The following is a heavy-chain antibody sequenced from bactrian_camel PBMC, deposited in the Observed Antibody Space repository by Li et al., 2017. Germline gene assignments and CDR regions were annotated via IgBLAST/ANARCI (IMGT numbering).Heavy chain of an antibody. CDR3: AAMPFPNRCTMLAAARFPY. CDR2: ISTGGINT. CDR1: GYHYPNHC. J-gene: IGHJ4*01. D-gene: IGHD1*01. V-gene: IGHV3S1*01. Sequence: VQLVESGGGSVQAGGSLRLSCGISGYHYPNHCIGWFRQSGGKEREAVAVISTGGINTYYADSVKGRFTISKDNAKNTLYLGMDSLRPEDTAMYYCAAMPFPNRCTMLAAARFPYWGQGTQVTVS.